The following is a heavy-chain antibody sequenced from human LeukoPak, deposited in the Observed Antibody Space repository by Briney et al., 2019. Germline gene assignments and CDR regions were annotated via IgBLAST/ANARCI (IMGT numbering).Heavy chain of an antibody. J-gene: IGHJ1*01. Sequence: ASVKVSCKASGSTFTTYGISWVRQAPGQGLEWMGWISAYNGNTKYAQKLQGRVTMTTDTSTSTAYMDLKSLRSDDTAVYYCARDQMGGSYYGYFQHWGQGTLVTVSS. CDR2: ISAYNGNT. D-gene: IGHD1-26*01. V-gene: IGHV1-18*01. CDR3: ARDQMGGSYYGYFQH. CDR1: GSTFTTYG.